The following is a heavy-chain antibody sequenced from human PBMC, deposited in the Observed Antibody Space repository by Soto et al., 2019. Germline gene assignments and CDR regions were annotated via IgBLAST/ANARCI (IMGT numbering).Heavy chain of an antibody. Sequence: GGSLRLSCAASGFTFGSYAMSWVRQAPGKGLEWVSGISGSGGYTYYADSVKGRFIISRDNSKDTLYLQMNSLGAEDTAVYYCAKDLRQMTTVTTFDYWGQGTVVTVSS. CDR2: ISGSGGYT. D-gene: IGHD4-4*01. J-gene: IGHJ4*02. CDR1: GFTFGSYA. V-gene: IGHV3-23*01. CDR3: AKDLRQMTTVTTFDY.